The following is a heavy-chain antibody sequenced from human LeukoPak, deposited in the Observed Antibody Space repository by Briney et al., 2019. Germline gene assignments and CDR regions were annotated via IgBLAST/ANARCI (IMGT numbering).Heavy chain of an antibody. Sequence: GSLRLSCAASGFTFSSYSMNWVRQAPGKGLEWVSYISGSSSAIYYADSVKGRFTISRDNAKNSLYLQMNSLRDEDTAVYYCARGGYGYTYGYGDYWGQGTLVTVSS. V-gene: IGHV3-48*02. D-gene: IGHD5-18*01. CDR3: ARGGYGYTYGYGDY. CDR2: ISGSSSAI. J-gene: IGHJ4*02. CDR1: GFTFSSYS.